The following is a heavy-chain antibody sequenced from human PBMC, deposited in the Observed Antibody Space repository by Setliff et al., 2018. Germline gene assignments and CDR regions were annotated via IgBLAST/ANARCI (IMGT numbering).Heavy chain of an antibody. V-gene: IGHV3-23*01. CDR2: ISGSGGST. CDR3: AGDPPGPHLVYTY. Sequence: LRLSCAASGFTFTSYAMNWVRQAPGKGLEWVSAISGSGGSTDYADSVKGRFTISRDNSKNTLYLQMNGLRAEDTAIYYCAGDPPGPHLVYTYWGQGALVTVSS. D-gene: IGHD3-16*01. CDR1: GFTFTSYA. J-gene: IGHJ4*02.